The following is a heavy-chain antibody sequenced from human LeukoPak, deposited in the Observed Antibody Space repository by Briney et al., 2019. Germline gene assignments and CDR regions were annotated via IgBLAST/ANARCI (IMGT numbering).Heavy chain of an antibody. D-gene: IGHD1-14*01. CDR2: IRYDGSNK. Sequence: GGSLRLSCAASGFTFSSYGMHWVRQAPGKGLEWVAFIRYDGSNKYYADSVKGRFTISRDNSKNTLYLQMNSLRAEDTAVYYCAKDLFRRTDRRAAAHDYWGQGTLVTVSS. CDR1: GFTFSSYG. V-gene: IGHV3-30*02. J-gene: IGHJ4*02. CDR3: AKDLFRRTDRRAAAHDY.